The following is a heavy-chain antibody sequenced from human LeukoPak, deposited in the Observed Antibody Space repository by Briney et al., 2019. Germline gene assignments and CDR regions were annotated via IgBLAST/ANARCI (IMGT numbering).Heavy chain of an antibody. D-gene: IGHD1-26*01. CDR1: GVSISGYY. Sequence: PSETLSLTCTVSGVSISGYYWSWIRQPPGQGLEWIAYIHSSGYTNYNPSLKSRVTISVDTSKNQFSLKVTSVTAADTAMYYCTKRQGPTSGSYDYFDPWGQGTLVTVSS. CDR3: TKRQGPTSGSYDYFDP. J-gene: IGHJ5*02. V-gene: IGHV4-4*09. CDR2: IHSSGYT.